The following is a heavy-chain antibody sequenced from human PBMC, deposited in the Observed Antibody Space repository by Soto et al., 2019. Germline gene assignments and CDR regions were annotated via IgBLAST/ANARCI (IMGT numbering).Heavy chain of an antibody. J-gene: IGHJ4*02. CDR3: ARSPSRDQDTLIMVYAFTYFDY. V-gene: IGHV1-46*01. Sequence: ASVKVSCKTSGYTFTYYMHWVRQAPGQGLEWMGIINPSGGSTSYAQKFQGRVTMTRDTSTSTVYMELSSLTSEDTAVYYCARSPSRDQDTLIMVYAFTYFDYWGQGTLVTVSS. CDR1: GYTFTYY. D-gene: IGHD2-8*01. CDR2: INPSGGST.